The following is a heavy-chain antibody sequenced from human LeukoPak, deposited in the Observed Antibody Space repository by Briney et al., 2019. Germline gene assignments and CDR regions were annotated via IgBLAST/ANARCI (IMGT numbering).Heavy chain of an antibody. Sequence: GGSLRLSCAASGFTLSSNYMSWVRQAPGKGLEWVSVIYSGGSTYYGDSVKGRFTISRDNSKNTLYLQMNSLRAEDTAVYYCARELLPLDGMDVWGQGTTVTVSS. CDR3: ARELLPLDGMDV. J-gene: IGHJ6*02. D-gene: IGHD2-15*01. CDR1: GFTLSSNY. CDR2: IYSGGST. V-gene: IGHV3-53*01.